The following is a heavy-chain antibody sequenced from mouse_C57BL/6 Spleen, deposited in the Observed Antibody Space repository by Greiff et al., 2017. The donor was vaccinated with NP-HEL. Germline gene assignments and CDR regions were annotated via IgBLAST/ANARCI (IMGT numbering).Heavy chain of an antibody. D-gene: IGHD1-1*01. J-gene: IGHJ4*01. V-gene: IGHV1-19*01. Sequence: VQLQQSGPVLVKPGASVKMSCKASGYTFTDYYMNWVKQSHGKSLEWIGVINPYNGGTSYNQKFKGKATLTVDKSSSTAYMELNSLTSEDSAVYYCARREFITTVVAHYYYAMDYWGQGTSVTVSS. CDR3: ARREFITTVVAHYYYAMDY. CDR2: INPYNGGT. CDR1: GYTFTDYY.